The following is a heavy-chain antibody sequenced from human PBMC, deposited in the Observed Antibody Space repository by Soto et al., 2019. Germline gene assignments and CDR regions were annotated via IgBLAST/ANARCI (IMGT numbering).Heavy chain of an antibody. CDR2: IIPIFDTV. CDR3: AGDAGRSSDGWRVRQVADGDWNSMDV. D-gene: IGHD2-21*02. CDR1: GGTFSSDG. J-gene: IGHJ6*04. V-gene: IGHV1-69*06. Sequence: QVQLVQSGAAVKKPGSSVKVSCKASGGTFSSDGISWVRQAPGQGLEWMGGIIPIFDTVKYAQKFQGRFTIDADKSTSTAYMEVSSLRSDGTAVDYCAGDAGRSSDGWRVRQVADGDWNSMDVWGKRTTVNV.